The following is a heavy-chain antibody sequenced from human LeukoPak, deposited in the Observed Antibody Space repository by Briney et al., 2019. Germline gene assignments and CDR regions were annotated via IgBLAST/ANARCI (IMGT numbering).Heavy chain of an antibody. CDR1: GSSISSGDYY. Sequence: NPSQTLSLTCTVSGSSISSGDYYWSWIRQPPGKGLEWIGYIYYSGSTYYNPSLKSRVTISVDTSKNQFSLKLSSVTAADTAVYYCARGLVNPYDAFDIWGQGTMVTVSS. J-gene: IGHJ3*02. CDR3: ARGLVNPYDAFDI. V-gene: IGHV4-30-4*01. D-gene: IGHD3-9*01. CDR2: IYYSGST.